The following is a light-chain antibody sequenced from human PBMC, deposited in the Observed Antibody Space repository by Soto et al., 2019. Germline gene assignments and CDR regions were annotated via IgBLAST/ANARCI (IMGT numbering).Light chain of an antibody. CDR1: YSDVGGYNF. Sequence: QSALTQPASVSGSPGQSITISCTGTYSDVGGYNFFSWYQQHPAKPPKVMIYDVSVRPSGVSDRFSGSKSGNTASLTISGLQPEDEAYYYCSSYTSISTVVFGGGTKLTVL. J-gene: IGLJ3*02. V-gene: IGLV2-14*01. CDR3: SSYTSISTVV. CDR2: DVS.